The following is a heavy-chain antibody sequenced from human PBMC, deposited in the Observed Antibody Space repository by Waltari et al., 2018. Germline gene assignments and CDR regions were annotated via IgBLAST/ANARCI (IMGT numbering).Heavy chain of an antibody. CDR1: GYSFTRYW. Sequence: EVQLVQSGAEVKKPGESLKISCEGSGYSFTRYWIGWVRQMPGKGLEWMGAIFPVDSTTKYSPSFRGQVTISADNSITTAYLQWSSLKASDTAIYFCARQPLHSYGIRHFDYWGQGTPVTVS. V-gene: IGHV5-51*01. CDR3: ARQPLHSYGIRHFDY. D-gene: IGHD5-18*01. CDR2: IFPVDSTT. J-gene: IGHJ4*02.